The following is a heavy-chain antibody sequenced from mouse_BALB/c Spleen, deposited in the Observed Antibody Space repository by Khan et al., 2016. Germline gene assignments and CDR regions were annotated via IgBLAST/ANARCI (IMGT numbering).Heavy chain of an antibody. Sequence: QLEESGPGLVKPSQSLSLTCSVTGYSITSDYAWNWLRQFPGSKLEWMGYITYSGSTSYNPSLKSRISITRDTSKNQFFLQLNSVTTEDTATYYCARDYYGSSFFDYWGQGTLVTVSA. CDR1: GYSITSDYA. CDR3: ARDYYGSSFFDY. J-gene: IGHJ3*01. V-gene: IGHV3-2*02. D-gene: IGHD1-1*01. CDR2: ITYSGST.